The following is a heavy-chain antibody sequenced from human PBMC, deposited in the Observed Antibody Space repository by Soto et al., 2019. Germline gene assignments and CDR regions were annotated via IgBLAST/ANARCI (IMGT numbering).Heavy chain of an antibody. D-gene: IGHD4-17*01. V-gene: IGHV3-48*02. J-gene: IGHJ4*02. CDR1: GFTVDSYS. CDR3: AKTGYTATMRYFDY. CDR2: ISSSSGSI. Sequence: PGGSLRLSCAAAGFTVDSYSINWVRQAPGKGLEWVSYISSSSGSIFYADSVRGRFTISRDNSKNTLFLQMNSLRDDDTAVYYCAKTGYTATMRYFDYWGQGTLVTVSS.